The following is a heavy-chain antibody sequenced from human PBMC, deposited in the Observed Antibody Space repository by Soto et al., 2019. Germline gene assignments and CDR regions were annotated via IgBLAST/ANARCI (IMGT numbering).Heavy chain of an antibody. D-gene: IGHD6-6*01. Sequence: GGSLRLSCAASGFTFSSYGMHWVRQAPGKGLEWVAVIWYDGSNKYYADSVKGRFTISRDNSKNTLYLQMNSLRAEDTAVYYCARDSGEQLGELFDYWGQGTLVTVSS. J-gene: IGHJ4*02. CDR1: GFTFSSYG. CDR3: ARDSGEQLGELFDY. CDR2: IWYDGSNK. V-gene: IGHV3-33*01.